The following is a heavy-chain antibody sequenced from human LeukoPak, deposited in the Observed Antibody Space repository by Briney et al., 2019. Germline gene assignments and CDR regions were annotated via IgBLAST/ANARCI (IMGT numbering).Heavy chain of an antibody. J-gene: IGHJ4*02. Sequence: ASVKVSCKASGYTFTSYGISWVRQAPGQELEWMGWISAYNGNTNYAQKLQGRVTMTTDTSTSTAYMELRSLRSDDTAVYYCARVPRGEHYDYVWGSYRYAQHHADYFDYWGQGTLVTVSS. CDR3: ARVPRGEHYDYVWGSYRYAQHHADYFDY. CDR2: ISAYNGNT. D-gene: IGHD3-16*02. CDR1: GYTFTSYG. V-gene: IGHV1-18*04.